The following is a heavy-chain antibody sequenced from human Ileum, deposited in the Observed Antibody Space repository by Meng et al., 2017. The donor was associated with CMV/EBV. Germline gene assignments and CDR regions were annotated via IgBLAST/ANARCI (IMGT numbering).Heavy chain of an antibody. Sequence: QGQLQESGPGLVKPSQTLSLTCSVSGDSISSSNYHWGWIRQPAGKGLEWIGQRHKNGNDNYNASLKSRVTISIDTSKNQFSLTLTSVTAADTAVYYCAIYYGGVGGRGYWAQGTLVTVSS. D-gene: IGHD2-21*01. CDR1: GDSISSSNYH. V-gene: IGHV4-61*02. CDR3: AIYYGGVGGRGY. CDR2: RHKNGND. J-gene: IGHJ4*02.